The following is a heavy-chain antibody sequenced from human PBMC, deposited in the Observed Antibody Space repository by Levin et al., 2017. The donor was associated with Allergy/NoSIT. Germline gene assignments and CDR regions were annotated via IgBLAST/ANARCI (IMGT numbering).Heavy chain of an antibody. CDR2: INHSGST. J-gene: IGHJ5*02. V-gene: IGHV4-34*01. Sequence: SETLSLTCAVYGGSFSGYYWSWIRQPPGKGLEWIGEINHSGSTNYNPSLKSRVTISVDTSKNQFSLKLSSVTAADTAVYYCARRGWIQLWLRNWFDPWGQGTLVTVSS. D-gene: IGHD5-18*01. CDR1: GGSFSGYY. CDR3: ARRGWIQLWLRNWFDP.